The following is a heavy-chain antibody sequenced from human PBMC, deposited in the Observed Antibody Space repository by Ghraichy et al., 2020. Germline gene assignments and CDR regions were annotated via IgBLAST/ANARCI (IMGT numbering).Heavy chain of an antibody. V-gene: IGHV4-59*01. CDR2: IYYSGTT. CDR3: ARGGGLSTTTTIDY. D-gene: IGHD3-16*01. CDR1: GGSFTNYY. Sequence: SETLSLTCTVSGGSFTNYYWNWIRQPPGKGLEWIGYIYYSGTTNYNPSLRSRVTFSVDTSKNQFSLRLTSVTAADTAVYFCARGGGLSTTTTIDYWGQGTLVTVSS. J-gene: IGHJ4*02.